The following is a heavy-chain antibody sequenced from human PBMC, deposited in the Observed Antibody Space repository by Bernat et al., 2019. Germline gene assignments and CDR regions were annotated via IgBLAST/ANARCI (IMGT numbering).Heavy chain of an antibody. V-gene: IGHV4-59*01. D-gene: IGHD3-22*01. CDR2: IYYSGST. CDR1: GGSISSYY. CDR3: ARDRAYYYDSSGYPYYYFDL. Sequence: QVQLQESGPGLVKPSETLSLTCTVSGGSISSYYWSWIRQPPGKGLEWVGYIYYSGSTNYNPSLKSRVTISVDTSKNQFSLKLSSVTAADTAVYYCARDRAYYYDSSGYPYYYFDLWSRGTLVTVSS. J-gene: IGHJ2*01.